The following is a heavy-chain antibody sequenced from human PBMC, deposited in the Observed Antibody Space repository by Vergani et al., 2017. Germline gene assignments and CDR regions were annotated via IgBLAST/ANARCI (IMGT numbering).Heavy chain of an antibody. D-gene: IGHD4-23*01. J-gene: IGHJ6*02. CDR1: GFTFSSYA. CDR2: IRSKAYGGTT. V-gene: IGHV3-49*04. Sequence: EVQLLESGGGLVQPGGSLKLSCAASGFTFSSYAMSWVRQAPGKGLEWVGFIRSKAYGGTTEYAASVKGRFTISRDDSKSIAYLQMNSLKTEDTAVYYCTSDYGGNWGGDYYYYGMDVWGQGTTVTVSS. CDR3: TSDYGGNWGGDYYYYGMDV.